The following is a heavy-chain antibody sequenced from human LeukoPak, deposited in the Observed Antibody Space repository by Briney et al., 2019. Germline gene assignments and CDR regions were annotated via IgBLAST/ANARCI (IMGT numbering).Heavy chain of an antibody. CDR1: GFTVSSNY. CDR2: IYSGGST. CDR3: ARTYSSGSPPGDY. V-gene: IGHV3-66*01. J-gene: IGHJ4*02. D-gene: IGHD6-19*01. Sequence: GSLRLSCAASGFTVSSNYMSWVRQAPGKGLEWVSVIYSGGSTYYADSVKGRFTISRDNSKNTLYLQMNSLRAEDTAVYYCARTYSSGSPPGDYWGQGTLVTVSS.